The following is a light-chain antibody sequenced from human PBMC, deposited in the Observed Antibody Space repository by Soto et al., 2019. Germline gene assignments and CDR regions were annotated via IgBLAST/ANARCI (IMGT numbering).Light chain of an antibody. CDR1: QSVSTY. CDR3: QQRSNWPPV. CDR2: DAS. V-gene: IGKV3-11*01. Sequence: EIVLTQSPATLSLSPGERATLSCRASQSVSTYVIYLAWYQQKPGQAPRLLIYDASNRATGIPARFSGSGSGTDFTLTISSLEPEDFAVYYCQQRSNWPPVFGGGTKVEIK. J-gene: IGKJ4*01.